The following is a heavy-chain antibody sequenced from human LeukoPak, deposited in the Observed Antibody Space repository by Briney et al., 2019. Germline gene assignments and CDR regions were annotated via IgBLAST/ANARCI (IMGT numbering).Heavy chain of an antibody. CDR1: GASISSYY. J-gene: IGHJ4*02. D-gene: IGHD1-26*01. CDR3: ARLSGSYQVDY. CDR2: IYHSGST. V-gene: IGHV4-59*12. Sequence: SETLSLTCTVSGASISSYYWSWIRQPPGKGLEWIGYIYHSGSTYYNPSLKSRVTISVDRSKNQFSLKLSSVTAADTAVYYCARLSGSYQVDYWGQGTLVTVSS.